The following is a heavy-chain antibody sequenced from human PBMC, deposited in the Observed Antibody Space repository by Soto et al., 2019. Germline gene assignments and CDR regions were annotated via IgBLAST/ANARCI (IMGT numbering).Heavy chain of an antibody. CDR1: GGSISSGGYY. V-gene: IGHV4-31*03. CDR3: ARAASYYYDSSGYYSPFAY. CDR2: IYYSGST. Sequence: PSETLSLTCTVSGGSISSGGYYWSWIRQHPGKGLEWIGYIYYSGSTYYNPSLKSRVTISVDTSKNQFSLKLSSVTAADTAVYYCARAASYYYDSSGYYSPFAYWGQGTLVTVSS. J-gene: IGHJ4*02. D-gene: IGHD3-22*01.